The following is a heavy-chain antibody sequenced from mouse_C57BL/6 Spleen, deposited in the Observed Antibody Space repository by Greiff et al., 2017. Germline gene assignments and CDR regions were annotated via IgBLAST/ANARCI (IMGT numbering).Heavy chain of an antibody. CDR2: IDPSDSET. CDR3: ARWGDGYHYAMDY. V-gene: IGHV1-52*01. D-gene: IGHD2-3*01. CDR1: GYTFTSYW. Sequence: VQLQQPGAELVRPGSSVKLSCKASGYTFTSYWMHWVKQRPIQGLEWIGNIDPSDSETHYNQKFKDKATLTVDKSSSTAYMQLSSLTSDDSAVYYCARWGDGYHYAMDYWGQGTSVTVSS. J-gene: IGHJ4*01.